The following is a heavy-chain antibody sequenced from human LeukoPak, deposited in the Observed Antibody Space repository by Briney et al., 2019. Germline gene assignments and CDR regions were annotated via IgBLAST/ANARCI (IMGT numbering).Heavy chain of an antibody. Sequence: SETLSLTCTVSGGSISSSSYYWGWIRQPPGKGLEWIGSIYYSGSTYYNPSLESRVTISVDTSKNQFSLKLSSVTAADTAVYYCARMAVYGYDFDYWGQGTLVTVSS. J-gene: IGHJ4*02. V-gene: IGHV4-39*01. CDR3: ARMAVYGYDFDY. CDR1: GGSISSSSYY. D-gene: IGHD5-12*01. CDR2: IYYSGST.